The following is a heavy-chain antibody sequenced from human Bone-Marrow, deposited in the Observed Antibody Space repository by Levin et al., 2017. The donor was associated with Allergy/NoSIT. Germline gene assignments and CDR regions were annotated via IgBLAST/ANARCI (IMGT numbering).Heavy chain of an antibody. V-gene: IGHV4-34*01. Sequence: SETLSLTCAVYGGSFSGYYWSWIRQPPGKGLEWIGEINHSGSTNYNPSLKSRVTISVDTSKNQFSLKLSSVTAADTAVYYCARAYGDYLGDYFDYWGQGTLVTVSS. CDR1: GGSFSGYY. CDR2: INHSGST. CDR3: ARAYGDYLGDYFDY. J-gene: IGHJ4*02. D-gene: IGHD4-17*01.